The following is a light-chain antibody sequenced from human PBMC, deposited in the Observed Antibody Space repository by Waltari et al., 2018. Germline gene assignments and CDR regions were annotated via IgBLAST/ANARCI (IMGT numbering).Light chain of an antibody. CDR1: QSVSSSY. V-gene: IGKV3-20*01. J-gene: IGKJ2*01. CDR3: QQYGSSPPYT. CDR2: GAS. Sequence: EIVLTQSPGTLSLSLGERATLPCRASQSVSSSYLAWYQQKPGQAPRLLIYGASSRATGIPERFSGSGSGTDFTLTISRLEPEDFAVYYCQQYGSSPPYTFGQGTKLEIK.